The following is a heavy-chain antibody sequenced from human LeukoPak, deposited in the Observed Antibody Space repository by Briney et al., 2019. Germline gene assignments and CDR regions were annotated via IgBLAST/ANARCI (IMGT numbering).Heavy chain of an antibody. V-gene: IGHV4-30-4*01. Sequence: SETLSLTCTVSGGSISSGDCYWSWIRQPPGKGLEWIGYIYYSGSTYYNPSLKSRVTISVDTSKNQFSLKLSSVTAADTAVYYCARAPRDYDILTGNAFDIWGQGTMVTVSS. J-gene: IGHJ3*02. CDR2: IYYSGST. D-gene: IGHD3-9*01. CDR1: GGSISSGDCY. CDR3: ARAPRDYDILTGNAFDI.